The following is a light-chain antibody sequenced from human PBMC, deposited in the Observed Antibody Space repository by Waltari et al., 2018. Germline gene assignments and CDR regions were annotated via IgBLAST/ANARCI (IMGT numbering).Light chain of an antibody. CDR3: AAWDDSLSGVV. CDR1: SSNIGSSF. Sequence: QSVLTQPPSASGTPGPRVTMSCPGRSSNIGSSFVYWYQQHPGTTPKLLIYRNNHRASGVPDRFSGSKSCTSASLAISGLRSEDEADYYCAAWDDSLSGVVFGGGTKVTVL. V-gene: IGLV1-47*01. CDR2: RNN. J-gene: IGLJ2*01.